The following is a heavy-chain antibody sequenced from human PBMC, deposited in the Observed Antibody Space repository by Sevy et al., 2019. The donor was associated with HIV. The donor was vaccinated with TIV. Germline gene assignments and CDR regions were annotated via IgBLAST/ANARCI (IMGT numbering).Heavy chain of an antibody. CDR1: GFTFSNYN. Sequence: GGSLRLSCAASGFTFSNYNINWVRQAPGKGLEWVSYISGLSDYIYYADSLGGRFTISRDNAKNSVYLQMNSLRTEDTAVYYCARGASSGRDYFDYWGQGTLVTVS. V-gene: IGHV3-21*01. CDR2: ISGLSDYI. CDR3: ARGASSGRDYFDY. J-gene: IGHJ4*02. D-gene: IGHD6-19*01.